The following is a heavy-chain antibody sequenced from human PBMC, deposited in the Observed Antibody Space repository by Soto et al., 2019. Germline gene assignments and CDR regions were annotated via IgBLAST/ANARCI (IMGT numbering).Heavy chain of an antibody. CDR1: GGSISSSSYY. D-gene: IGHD3-9*01. CDR3: ASGSYDILPGYYYYGMDV. CDR2: IYYSGST. V-gene: IGHV4-39*01. J-gene: IGHJ6*02. Sequence: SETLSLTCTVSGGSISSSSYYWGWIRQPPGKGLEWIGSIYYSGSTYYNPSLKSRVTISVDTSKNQFSLKLSSVTAADTAVYYCASGSYDILPGYYYYGMDVWGQGTTVTVSS.